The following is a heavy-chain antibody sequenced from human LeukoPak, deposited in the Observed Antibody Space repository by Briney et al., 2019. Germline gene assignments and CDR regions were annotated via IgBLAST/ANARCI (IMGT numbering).Heavy chain of an antibody. J-gene: IGHJ4*02. CDR1: GFTFSSYW. D-gene: IGHD6-19*01. CDR2: INSDGITT. Sequence: GGSLRLSCAASGFTFSSYWMHWVRHAPGKGLVWVSRINSDGITTSYADSVKGRFTISRDNAKNTLYLQMNSLRAEDTAVYYCARDMVAGGPDYWGQGTLGTVSS. CDR3: ARDMVAGGPDY. V-gene: IGHV3-74*01.